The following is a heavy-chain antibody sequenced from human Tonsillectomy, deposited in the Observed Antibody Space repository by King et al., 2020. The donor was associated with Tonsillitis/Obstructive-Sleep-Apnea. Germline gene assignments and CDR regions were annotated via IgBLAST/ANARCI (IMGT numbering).Heavy chain of an antibody. CDR1: GFTFSSYS. CDR3: ARLGVQGVVTDY. CDR2: ISTRSSTI. V-gene: IGHV3-48*02. J-gene: IGHJ4*02. D-gene: IGHD3-10*01. Sequence: VQLVESGGGLVQPGGSLRVSCAASGFTFSSYSMNWVRQAPGKGLEWVSYISTRSSTIFYADSVKGRFTISRDNAKNSLYLQMNSLGDEDTAVYYCARLGVQGVVTDYWGPGTLVSVSS.